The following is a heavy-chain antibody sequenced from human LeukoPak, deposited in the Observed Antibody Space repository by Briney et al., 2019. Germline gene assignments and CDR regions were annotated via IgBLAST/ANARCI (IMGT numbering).Heavy chain of an antibody. CDR2: INHSGST. CDR3: ARVLNGSFDY. Sequence: SETLSLTCAVYGGSFSGYYWSWIRQPPGKGLEWIGEINHSGSTNYNPSLKSRVTISVDTSKNQFSLKLSSVTAADTAVYYCARVLNGSFDYWGQGTLVTVSS. V-gene: IGHV4-34*01. D-gene: IGHD3-10*01. J-gene: IGHJ4*02. CDR1: GGSFSGYY.